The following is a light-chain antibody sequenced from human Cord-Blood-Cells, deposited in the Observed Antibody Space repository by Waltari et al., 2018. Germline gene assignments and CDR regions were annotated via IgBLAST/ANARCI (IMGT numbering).Light chain of an antibody. V-gene: IGKV1-5*03. CDR1: QSISSW. CDR2: KAS. Sequence: DIQMTQSPSTLSASVGDRVTITCRASQSISSWLAWYQQKPGKAPKLLIYKASSLESGFPSRFSGSGSGTEFTLTISSLQPDDFATYYCQQYNSYSFTFGPGTKVDIK. J-gene: IGKJ3*01. CDR3: QQYNSYSFT.